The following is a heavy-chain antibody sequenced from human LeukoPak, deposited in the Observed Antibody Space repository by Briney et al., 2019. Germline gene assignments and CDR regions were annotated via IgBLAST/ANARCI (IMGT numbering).Heavy chain of an antibody. CDR1: GSTFRSPW. Sequence: PGGSLRLSCVESGSTFRSPWMTWLRQAPGKGLEWVSGISGSGDNTYYADSVKGRFTISRDNSKNTLYVQVNSLGTEDTAAYYCAKGSYYDSSGSFYFDYWGQGTLVTVSS. J-gene: IGHJ4*02. D-gene: IGHD3-22*01. V-gene: IGHV3-23*01. CDR2: ISGSGDNT. CDR3: AKGSYYDSSGSFYFDY.